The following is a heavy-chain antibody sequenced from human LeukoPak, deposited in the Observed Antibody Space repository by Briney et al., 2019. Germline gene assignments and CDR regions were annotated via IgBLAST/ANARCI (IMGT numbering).Heavy chain of an antibody. CDR2: ITGSGGDT. V-gene: IGHV3-23*01. Sequence: PGGSLRLSCSTSGFTFSNYAMSWVRQAPGKGLEWFSAITGSGGDTYYADSVKGRFTISRDNSKSTLFLQMDSLTAEDTAVYYCAKGSSSSRPYYFDYWGQGTLVTVSS. J-gene: IGHJ4*02. D-gene: IGHD2-2*01. CDR3: AKGSSSSRPYYFDY. CDR1: GFTFSNYA.